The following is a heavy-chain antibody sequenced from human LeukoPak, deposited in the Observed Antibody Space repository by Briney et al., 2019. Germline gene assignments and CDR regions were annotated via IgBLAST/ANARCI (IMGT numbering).Heavy chain of an antibody. Sequence: PGGSLRLSCAVSGITLSNYGMSWVRQAPGKGLEWVAGISDSGGSTNYADSVKGRFTISRDNPKNTLYLQMNSLRDEDTAVYYCAKGSLGSWYYFDYWGQGTLVTVSS. CDR1: GITLSNYG. D-gene: IGHD6-13*01. J-gene: IGHJ4*02. CDR3: AKGSLGSWYYFDY. V-gene: IGHV3-23*01. CDR2: ISDSGGST.